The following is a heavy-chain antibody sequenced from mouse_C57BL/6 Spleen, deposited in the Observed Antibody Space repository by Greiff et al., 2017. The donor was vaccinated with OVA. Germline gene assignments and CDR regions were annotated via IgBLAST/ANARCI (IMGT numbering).Heavy chain of an antibody. V-gene: IGHV1-9*01. J-gene: IGHJ1*03. Sequence: QVQLKQSGAELMKPGASVKLSCKATGYTFTGYWIEWIGEILPGSGSTNYNEKFKGKATFTADTSSNTAYMQLSSLTTEDSAIYYCARWITTVAPDVWGTGTTVTVSS. CDR1: GYTFTGYW. D-gene: IGHD1-1*01. CDR3: ARWITTVAPDV. CDR2: ILPGSGST.